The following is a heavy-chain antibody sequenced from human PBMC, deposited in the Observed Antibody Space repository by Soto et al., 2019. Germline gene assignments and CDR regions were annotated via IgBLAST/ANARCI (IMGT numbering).Heavy chain of an antibody. CDR2: IYWDDDK. D-gene: IGHD6-13*01. CDR3: AHRRQQLGSFDY. CDR1: GFSLSTSGVG. J-gene: IGHJ4*02. V-gene: IGHV2-5*02. Sequence: QITLKESGPTLVKPTQTLTLTCTFSGFSLSTSGVGVGWIRQPPGKAREWLALIYWDDDKRYSPSLKSRLTITKDPTKNQVVPTMPNMDPVDTATYYCAHRRQQLGSFDYWGQGTLVTVSS.